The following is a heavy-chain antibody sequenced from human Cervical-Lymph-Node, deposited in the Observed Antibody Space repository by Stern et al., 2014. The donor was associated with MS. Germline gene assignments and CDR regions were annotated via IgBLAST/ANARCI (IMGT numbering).Heavy chain of an antibody. CDR1: GFIFSSYA. D-gene: IGHD2-15*01. CDR3: ARDTCRGGGCYFRY. V-gene: IGHV3-30-3*01. J-gene: IGHJ4*02. Sequence: DQLVESGGGVVQPGRSLRLSCAASGFIFSSYAMHWVRQAPGKGLEWVAFLSNEGSKQFYADSVKGRFTISRDNSNNTLYLQMNSLRPEDTAVYYCARDTCRGGGCYFRYWGQGILITVSS. CDR2: LSNEGSKQ.